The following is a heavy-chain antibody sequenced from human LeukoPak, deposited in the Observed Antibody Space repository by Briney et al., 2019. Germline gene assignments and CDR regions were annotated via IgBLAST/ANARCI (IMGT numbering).Heavy chain of an antibody. Sequence: ASVKVSCKASGGTFSSYAISWVRQAPGQGLEWMGRIIPIFGTANYAQKFQGRVTITTDESTSTAYMELSSLRSEDTAVYYCARGREDGSYPDFDYWGQGTLVTVSS. J-gene: IGHJ4*02. CDR1: GGTFSSYA. CDR2: IIPIFGTA. D-gene: IGHD5-24*01. CDR3: ARGREDGSYPDFDY. V-gene: IGHV1-69*05.